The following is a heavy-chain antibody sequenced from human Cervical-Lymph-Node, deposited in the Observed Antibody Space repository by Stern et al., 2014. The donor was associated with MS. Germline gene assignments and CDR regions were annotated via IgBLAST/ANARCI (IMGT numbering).Heavy chain of an antibody. CDR3: ARGLLGSENAFDS. D-gene: IGHD2-15*01. CDR1: GYTFTSYG. Sequence: QLVESGAEVKKLGASVKVSFKASGYTFTSYGISWVRQVPGQGLEWIGWISAYNGNSNYAQKLQCRVTMTTDISTSTAYMELRSLRSDDTAVYYCARGLLGSENAFDSWGQGTMVTVSS. CDR2: ISAYNGNS. J-gene: IGHJ3*02. V-gene: IGHV1-18*01.